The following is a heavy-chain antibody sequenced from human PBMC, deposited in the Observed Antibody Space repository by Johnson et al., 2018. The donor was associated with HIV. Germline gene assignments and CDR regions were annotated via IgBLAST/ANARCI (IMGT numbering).Heavy chain of an antibody. Sequence: QMQLVESGGGVVQPGRSLRLSCAASGFTFSDYYMGWIRQTPGKGLEWISYISSRGIPIYYADSVTARFTVSRDNAKNLRYLQMNSLRAEDTAVYYCASRYGDYGLGAFDIWGQGTMVIVSS. CDR3: ASRYGDYGLGAFDI. CDR2: ISSRGIPI. V-gene: IGHV3-11*01. CDR1: GFTFSDYY. D-gene: IGHD4-17*01. J-gene: IGHJ3*02.